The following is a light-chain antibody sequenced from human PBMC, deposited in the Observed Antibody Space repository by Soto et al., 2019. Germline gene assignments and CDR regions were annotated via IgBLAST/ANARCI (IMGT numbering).Light chain of an antibody. V-gene: IGLV4-69*01. J-gene: IGLJ2*01. Sequence: QLVLTQSPSASASLGAPVKLTCTLSSGHSSNAIAWHQQQPEKGPRYLMNLNSDGSHTKGDGIPDRFSGSTSGAERYLTISSLQSEDEADYYCQTWDTGIVVFGGGTKLTVL. CDR1: SGHSSNA. CDR2: LNSDGSH. CDR3: QTWDTGIVV.